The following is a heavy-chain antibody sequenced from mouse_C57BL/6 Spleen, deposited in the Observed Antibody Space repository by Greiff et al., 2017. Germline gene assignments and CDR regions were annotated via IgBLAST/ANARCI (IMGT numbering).Heavy chain of an antibody. CDR1: GYTFTDYY. V-gene: IGHV1-26*01. CDR2: INPNNGGT. D-gene: IGHD2-1*01. CDR3: ARGFGNYEGAYYCDY. J-gene: IGHJ2*01. Sequence: EVQLQQSGPELVKPGASVKISCKASGYTFTDYYMNWVKQSHGKSLEWIGDINPNNGGTGYNQKFKGKATLTVDKSSSTAYMELRSLTSEDSAVYYCARGFGNYEGAYYCDYWGQGTTLTVSS.